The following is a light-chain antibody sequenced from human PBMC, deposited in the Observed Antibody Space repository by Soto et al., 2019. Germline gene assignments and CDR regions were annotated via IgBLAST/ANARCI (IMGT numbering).Light chain of an antibody. CDR3: QQYGSSPWT. Sequence: ETVLTQSPGTLFLSPGERDTLSCRASQTIRSNYLAWYRQTPGHAPRLLIYGASKRDTGISAMFSGSWFGTDFTLIISRLEPEDFALYYCQQYGSSPWTFGQGTKVEIK. J-gene: IGKJ1*01. V-gene: IGKV3-20*01. CDR2: GAS. CDR1: QTIRSNY.